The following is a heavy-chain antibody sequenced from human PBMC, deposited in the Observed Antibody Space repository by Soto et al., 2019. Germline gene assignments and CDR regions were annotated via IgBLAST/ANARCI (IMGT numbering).Heavy chain of an antibody. CDR3: ARDVFPGIAVAGTWFDP. Sequence: GGYLRLSCAASGFTFSSYSMNWVRPAPGTGLEWVSYISTTSSPIYYADSVRGRFTISRDDAKNSLYLQLNSLRDEDTAVYYCARDVFPGIAVAGTWFDPWGQGVLVTVSP. J-gene: IGHJ5*02. CDR1: GFTFSSYS. CDR2: ISTTSSPI. D-gene: IGHD6-19*01. V-gene: IGHV3-48*02.